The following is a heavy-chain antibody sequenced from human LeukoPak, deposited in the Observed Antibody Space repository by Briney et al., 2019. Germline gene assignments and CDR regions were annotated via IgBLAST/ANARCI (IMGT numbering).Heavy chain of an antibody. V-gene: IGHV4-59*11. J-gene: IGHJ4*02. D-gene: IGHD6-6*01. CDR2: LHYRGNT. Sequence: SETLSLTCTVSGDSITSHDWSWIRQPPGKGLEWIGYLHYRGNTNHNSSLKSRMTISFDTSRNQFSLRLSSVTAADTAIYFCARESSTSQTNLFDSWGQGTLVTVSS. CDR1: GDSITSHD. CDR3: ARESSTSQTNLFDS.